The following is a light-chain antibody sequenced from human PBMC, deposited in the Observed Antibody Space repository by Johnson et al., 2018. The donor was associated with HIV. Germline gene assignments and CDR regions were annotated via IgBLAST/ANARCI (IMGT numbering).Light chain of an antibody. CDR3: GTWDKSLNTGAV. J-gene: IGLJ1*01. Sequence: HSVLTQPPSVSAAPGQKVTISCSGSSSDMGNYAVSWYQQLPGTAPKLLIYENNKRPSGIPDQFSGSKSGTSATLGIAGLQTGDEADYYCGTWDKSLNTGAVFGTGTKVTVL. V-gene: IGLV1-51*02. CDR1: SSDMGNYA. CDR2: ENN.